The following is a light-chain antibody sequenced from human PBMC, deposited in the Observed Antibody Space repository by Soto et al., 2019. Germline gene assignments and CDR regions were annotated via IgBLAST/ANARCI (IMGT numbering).Light chain of an antibody. CDR1: QDINNY. V-gene: IGKV1-33*01. Sequence: DIQMTQSPSSLSASVGDRVTITCQASQDINNYLIWYQHKPGKAPKLLIYDASTLGTGVSSTFSGGGSGTHFTFTISSLQHEDIATYYCQQFDSVPCTFGQGTKLELK. J-gene: IGKJ2*02. CDR3: QQFDSVPCT. CDR2: DAS.